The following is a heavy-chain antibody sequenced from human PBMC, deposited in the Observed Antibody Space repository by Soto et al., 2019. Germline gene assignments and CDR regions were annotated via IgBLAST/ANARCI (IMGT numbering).Heavy chain of an antibody. J-gene: IGHJ4*02. CDR1: GYTFTSYG. V-gene: IGHV1-18*01. CDR3: AREGGTIAVMYFDY. CDR2: ISAHNGNT. D-gene: IGHD6-19*01. Sequence: ASVKVSCKTSGYTFTSYGISWLRQAPGQGLEWMGWISAHNGNTNYAQKIQGRVTMTTDTSTSTAYMELRSLRSDDTAVYYCAREGGTIAVMYFDYWGQGTLVTVSS.